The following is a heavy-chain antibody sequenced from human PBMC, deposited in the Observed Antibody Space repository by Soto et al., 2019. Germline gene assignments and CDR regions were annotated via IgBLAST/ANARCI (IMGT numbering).Heavy chain of an antibody. CDR1: GYTFTSYA. CDR2: INAGNGNT. J-gene: IGHJ5*02. Sequence: SVKVSCKASGYTFTSYAMHWVRQAPGQRLEWMGWINAGNGNTKYSQKFQGRVTITRDTSASTAYMELRSLRSDHTAVYYCARGMTTLRSHPLWFCPWGEGTLVTVAS. V-gene: IGHV1-3*01. D-gene: IGHD4-4*01. CDR3: ARGMTTLRSHPLWFCP.